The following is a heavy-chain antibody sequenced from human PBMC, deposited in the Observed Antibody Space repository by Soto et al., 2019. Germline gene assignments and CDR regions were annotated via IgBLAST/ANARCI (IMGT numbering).Heavy chain of an antibody. D-gene: IGHD6-13*01. Sequence: GGSLRLSCASSGFTFSSYAMSWVRQAPGKGLEWVSYISSSSSYTNYADSVKGRFTISRDNAKNSLYLQMNSLRAEDTAVYYCARDLRGIAEIFDPWGQGTLVTVSS. J-gene: IGHJ5*02. V-gene: IGHV3-21*05. CDR2: ISSSSSYT. CDR1: GFTFSSYA. CDR3: ARDLRGIAEIFDP.